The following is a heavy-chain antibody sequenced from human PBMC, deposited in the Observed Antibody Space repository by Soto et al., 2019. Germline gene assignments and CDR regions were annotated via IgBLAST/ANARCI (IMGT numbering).Heavy chain of an antibody. D-gene: IGHD6-6*01. CDR1: GGTFSSYA. CDR3: ARAEGKYSSASGYYYYGMDV. CDR2: IIPIFGTA. Sequence: QVQLVQSGAEVKKPGSSVKVSCKASGGTFSSYAISWVRQAPGQGLEWMGGIIPIFGTANYAQKFQGRVTITADKSTSTAYMELSSLRSEDTAGYYCARAEGKYSSASGYYYYGMDVWGQGTTVTVSS. J-gene: IGHJ6*02. V-gene: IGHV1-69*06.